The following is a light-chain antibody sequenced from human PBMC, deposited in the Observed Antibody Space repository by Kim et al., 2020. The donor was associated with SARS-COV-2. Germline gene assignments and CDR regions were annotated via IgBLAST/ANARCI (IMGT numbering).Light chain of an antibody. CDR1: QGISSY. CDR2: DAS. J-gene: IGKJ4*01. Sequence: EIVLTQSPATLSLSPGERATLSCRASQGISSYLAWYQQKPGQAPRLLIYDASNRATGIPARFSGSGSGTDFTLTISSLEPEDFAVYYCQQRTSWPTVTFGGGTKVDIQ. CDR3: QQRTSWPTVT. V-gene: IGKV3-11*01.